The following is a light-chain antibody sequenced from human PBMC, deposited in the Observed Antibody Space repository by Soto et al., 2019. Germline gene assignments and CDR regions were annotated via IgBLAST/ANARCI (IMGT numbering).Light chain of an antibody. CDR1: SSDIGTYDY. J-gene: IGLJ3*02. V-gene: IGLV2-14*01. CDR3: NSYTRDSTWV. CDR2: EVT. Sequence: QSALTQPASVSGSPGQSIAISCTGTSSDIGTYDYVSWYQQLPGKAPKVLIYEVTYRPSGVSNRVSGSKSGNTASLTISGLQAEDEADYYCNSYTRDSTWVFGGGTKLTVL.